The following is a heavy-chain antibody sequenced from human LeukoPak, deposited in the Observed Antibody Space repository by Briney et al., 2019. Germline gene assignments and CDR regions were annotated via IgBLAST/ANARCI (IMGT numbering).Heavy chain of an antibody. CDR2: VYYSGRT. CDR3: AREESGYDWLAYFQH. V-gene: IGHV4-59*01. Sequence: SETLSLTCTVSGASFSTYYWGWIRQPPGKGLEWIGYVYYSGRTKYNPSLKSRVTISVDTSKNQFSLKLSSVTAADTAIYYCAREESGYDWLAYFQHWGQGTLVTVSS. J-gene: IGHJ1*01. D-gene: IGHD5-12*01. CDR1: GASFSTYY.